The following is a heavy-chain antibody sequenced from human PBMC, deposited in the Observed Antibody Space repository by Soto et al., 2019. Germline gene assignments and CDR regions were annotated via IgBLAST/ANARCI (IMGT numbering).Heavy chain of an antibody. D-gene: IGHD2-15*01. Sequence: EVQLLESGGGLVQPGGSLRLSCVASGFAFSNYALGWVRQAPGKGLEWVSGISGGSETTYYADSVKGRFTISRDKDKNTRFLCINKLRAEETATYFCAKVLDVGLVELFFDNWGKGTLV. V-gene: IGHV3-23*01. J-gene: IGHJ4*02. CDR3: AKVLDVGLVELFFDN. CDR2: ISGGSETT. CDR1: GFAFSNYA.